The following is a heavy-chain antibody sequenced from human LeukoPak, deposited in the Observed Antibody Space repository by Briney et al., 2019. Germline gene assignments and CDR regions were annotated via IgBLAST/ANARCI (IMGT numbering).Heavy chain of an antibody. CDR1: GFTFGDYA. D-gene: IGHD3-22*01. CDR3: TRRYNYDSSGYYYVRDAFDI. V-gene: IGHV3-49*04. CDR2: IRSKAYGGTT. J-gene: IGHJ3*02. Sequence: GGSLRLSCTASGFTFGDYAMTWVRQAPGKGLEWVGFIRSKAYGGTTEYAASVKGRFTISRDDSKSIAYLQMNSLKTEDTAVYYCTRRYNYDSSGYYYVRDAFDIWGQGTMVTVSS.